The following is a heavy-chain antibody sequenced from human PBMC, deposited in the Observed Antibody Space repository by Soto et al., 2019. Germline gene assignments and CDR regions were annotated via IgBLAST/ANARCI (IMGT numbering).Heavy chain of an antibody. CDR3: ARDRECSGGTCYNYFDY. CDR2: IYYSGST. Sequence: SETLSLTCTVSGGSISSGDYYWSWIRQPPGKGLEWIGYIYYSGSTYYNRSLKSRVTISVDTSKNQFSLKLSSVTAADTAVYYCARDRECSGGTCYNYFDYWGQGTLVTVSS. CDR1: GGSISSGDYY. V-gene: IGHV4-30-4*01. J-gene: IGHJ4*02. D-gene: IGHD2-15*01.